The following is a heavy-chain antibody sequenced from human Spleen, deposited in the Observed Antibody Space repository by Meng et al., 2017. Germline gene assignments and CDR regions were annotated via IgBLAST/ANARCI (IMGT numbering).Heavy chain of an antibody. V-gene: IGHV6-1*01. J-gene: IGHJ4*02. CDR1: GDSVSSNSAA. CDR3: ARQEGVFDY. D-gene: IGHD3-16*01. Sequence: QIQLQQSGPGLVKPSQTISLTCAISGDSVSSNSAAWNWLRQSPSRVLEWLGRTYYRSKWYNDYAVSVKSRITITPDTSKNQFSLQLNSVTPEDTALYYSARQEGVFDYWGQGTLVTVSS. CDR2: TYYRSKWYN.